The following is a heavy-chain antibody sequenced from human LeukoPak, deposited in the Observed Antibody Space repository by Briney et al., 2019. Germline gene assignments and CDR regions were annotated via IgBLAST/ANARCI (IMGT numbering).Heavy chain of an antibody. Sequence: PSETLSLTCAVYGGSFSGYYWSWIRQPPGKGLEWIGEINHSGSTNYNLSLKSRVTISVDTSKNQFSLKLSSVTAADTAVYYCARGLRYPDYWGQGTLVTVSS. J-gene: IGHJ4*02. CDR1: GGSFSGYY. CDR3: ARGLRYPDY. CDR2: INHSGST. V-gene: IGHV4-34*01. D-gene: IGHD1-14*01.